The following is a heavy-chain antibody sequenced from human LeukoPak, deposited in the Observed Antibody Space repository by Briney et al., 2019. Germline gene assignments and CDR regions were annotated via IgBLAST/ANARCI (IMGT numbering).Heavy chain of an antibody. CDR3: AREVPVTTYAFDI. CDR2: INPNSGGT. CDR1: GYTFTGYY. D-gene: IGHD4-17*01. Sequence: GASVKVSCKASGYTFTGYYLHWVRQAPGQGLEWMGWINPNSGGTNYAQKFQGRVTMTRDTSISTAYMELSRLRSDDTAVYYCAREVPVTTYAFDIRGQGTMVTVSS. J-gene: IGHJ3*02. V-gene: IGHV1-2*02.